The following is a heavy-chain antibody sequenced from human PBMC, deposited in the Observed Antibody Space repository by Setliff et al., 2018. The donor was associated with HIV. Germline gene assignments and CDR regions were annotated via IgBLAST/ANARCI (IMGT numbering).Heavy chain of an antibody. CDR3: TGDYNSGSHRFDY. CDR2: IYPIWSPDYPSGNT. D-gene: IGHD3-10*01. J-gene: IGHJ4*02. Sequence: PSETLSLTCTVSGGSISSYYWSWIRQSPGKGLEWIGYIYPIWSPDYPSGNTVYNPSFRSRVTLSLDTSKNQFSLKLTSVTAADAAVYYCTGDYNSGSHRFDYWGQGTPVTVSS. CDR1: GGSISSYY. V-gene: IGHV4-4*08.